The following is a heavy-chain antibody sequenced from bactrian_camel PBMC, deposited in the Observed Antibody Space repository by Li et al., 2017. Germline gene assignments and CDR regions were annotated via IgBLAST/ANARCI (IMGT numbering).Heavy chain of an antibody. CDR2: ITHVGST. CDR3: ATQVERSYTDFGY. Sequence: HVQLVESGGGSVQAGGSLRLSCATSGSVDGTVCMAWFRQAPGKVREWVSWITHVGSTNFADSVKGRFTISRDNAKNTVYLQMNSLKSEDTALYYCATQVERSYTDFGYWGQGTQVTVS. CDR1: GSVDGTVC. D-gene: IGHD3*01. J-gene: IGHJ6*01. V-gene: IGHV3S53*01.